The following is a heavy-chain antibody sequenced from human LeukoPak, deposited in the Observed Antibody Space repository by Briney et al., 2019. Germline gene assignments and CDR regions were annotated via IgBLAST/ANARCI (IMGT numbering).Heavy chain of an antibody. Sequence: GESLKISCKGSGXSFTSYWITWLRQMPGKGLEWMGRIDPSDSYTNYSPSFQGHVTISADKSISTAYLQWSSLKASDTAMYYCARQVSSGYYYYFDYWGQGTLVTVSS. CDR2: IDPSDSYT. V-gene: IGHV5-10-1*01. D-gene: IGHD3-22*01. J-gene: IGHJ4*02. CDR1: GXSFTSYW. CDR3: ARQVSSGYYYYFDY.